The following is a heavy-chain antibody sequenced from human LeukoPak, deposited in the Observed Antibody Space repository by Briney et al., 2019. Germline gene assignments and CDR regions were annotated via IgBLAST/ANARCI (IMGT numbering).Heavy chain of an antibody. D-gene: IGHD5-24*01. CDR1: GFTFSNYM. J-gene: IGHJ4*02. V-gene: IGHV3-74*01. CDR3: AKDEMATITGNFDF. Sequence: GGSLRLSCAASGFTFSNYMMHWVRQAPGKGLVWVSRIKSDGITITYADSVKGRFTISRDNAKNTLYLQMNSLRAEDTAVYYCAKDEMATITGNFDFWGQGTLVTVSS. CDR2: IKSDGITI.